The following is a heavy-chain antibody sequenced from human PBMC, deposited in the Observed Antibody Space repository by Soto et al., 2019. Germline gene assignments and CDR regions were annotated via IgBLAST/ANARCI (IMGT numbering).Heavy chain of an antibody. CDR1: GGSISSYY. V-gene: IGHV4-59*01. J-gene: IGHJ4*02. D-gene: IGHD2-21*02. Sequence: QVQLQESGPGLVKPSETLSLTCTVSGGSISSYYWSWIRQPPGKGLEWIGYIYYSGSTNYNPSLKSRVTISVDTSKNQFSLKLSSVTAADTAVYYCARVSAYCGGDCYADWGQGTLVTVSS. CDR2: IYYSGST. CDR3: ARVSAYCGGDCYAD.